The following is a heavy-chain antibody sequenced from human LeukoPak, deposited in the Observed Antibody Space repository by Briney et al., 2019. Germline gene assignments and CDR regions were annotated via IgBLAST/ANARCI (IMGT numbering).Heavy chain of an antibody. D-gene: IGHD2-15*01. J-gene: IGHJ4*02. Sequence: PGGSLRLSCAASGFTFSSYAMSWVRQAPGKGPEWVSAISXSGDTTYYTDSVKGRFTISRDNSKNTLYLQMNSLRAEDTAVYYXXKDRGXCSGDXCXQFDYWGQGTLVIVSS. CDR3: XKDRGXCSGDXCXQFDY. CDR1: GFTFSSYA. CDR2: ISXSGDTT. V-gene: IGHV3-23*01.